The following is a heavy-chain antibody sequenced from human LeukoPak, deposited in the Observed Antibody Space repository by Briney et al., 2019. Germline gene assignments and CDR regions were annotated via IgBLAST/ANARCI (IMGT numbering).Heavy chain of an antibody. D-gene: IGHD1-26*01. CDR1: GFTFSSYS. CDR3: ARRVPSDATLWVYYGMDV. V-gene: IGHV3-21*01. J-gene: IGHJ6*02. CDR2: ISSSSSYI. Sequence: GGSLRLSCAASGFTFSSYSMNWVRQAPGKGLEWVSSISSSSSYIYYADSVEGRFTISRDNAKNSLYLQMNSLRAEDTAVYYCARRVPSDATLWVYYGMDVWGQGTTVTVSS.